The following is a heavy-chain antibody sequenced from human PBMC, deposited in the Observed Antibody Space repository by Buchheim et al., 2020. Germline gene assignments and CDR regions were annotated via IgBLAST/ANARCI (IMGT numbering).Heavy chain of an antibody. J-gene: IGHJ4*02. D-gene: IGHD1-26*01. V-gene: IGHV3-72*01. CDR2: IRHKANSYGT. CDR3: ARDGGSRGSRFDY. CDR1: GFTFRDHY. Sequence: EVQLVESGGGLVQPGGSLRLSCAASGFTFRDHYMDWVRQAPGKGLDWISRIRHKANSYGTDYAASVKGRFTISRDDSESTLYLQMNSLKTEDTAVYYCARDGGSRGSRFDYWGLGTL.